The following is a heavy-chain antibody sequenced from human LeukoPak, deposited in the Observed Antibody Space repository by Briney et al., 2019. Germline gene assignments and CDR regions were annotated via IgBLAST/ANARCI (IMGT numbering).Heavy chain of an antibody. V-gene: IGHV1-46*01. Sequence: ASVKVSXRASGYTFTSYYIHWMRQAHGQGLEWIGIINPRGGITSYAQKFQGRVTMTRDTSTSTVYMDLSSLRSEDTAVYYCAREGYYDSSGSNREGFDYWGQGTLVTVSS. CDR3: AREGYYDSSGSNREGFDY. J-gene: IGHJ4*02. CDR2: INPRGGIT. CDR1: GYTFTSYY. D-gene: IGHD3-22*01.